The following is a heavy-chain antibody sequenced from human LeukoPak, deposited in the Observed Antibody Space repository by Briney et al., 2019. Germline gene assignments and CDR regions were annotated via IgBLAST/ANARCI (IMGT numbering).Heavy chain of an antibody. J-gene: IGHJ3*02. CDR1: GFSLSTSGVG. Sequence: SGPTLVKPTQTLTLTCTFSGFSLSTSGVGVGWIRQPPGKALEWLALIYWDDDKRYSPSLKSRLTITKDTSKNQVVLTMTNMDPVDTATYYCAHRTGDRIKGAFDIWGQGTMVTVSS. CDR3: AHRTGDRIKGAFDI. CDR2: IYWDDDK. V-gene: IGHV2-5*02. D-gene: IGHD7-27*01.